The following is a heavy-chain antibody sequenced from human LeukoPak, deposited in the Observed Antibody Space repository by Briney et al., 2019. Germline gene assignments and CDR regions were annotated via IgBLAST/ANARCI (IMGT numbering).Heavy chain of an antibody. J-gene: IGHJ4*02. CDR1: GGTFISYA. V-gene: IGHV1-69*04. Sequence: ASVKVSCKASGGTFISYAISWVRQAPGQGLEWMGRIIPIFGIANYAQKFQGRVTITADKSTSTAYMELSSLGSEDTAVYYCAREAIRDGYQTDYWGQGTLVTVSS. CDR2: IIPIFGIA. D-gene: IGHD5-24*01. CDR3: AREAIRDGYQTDY.